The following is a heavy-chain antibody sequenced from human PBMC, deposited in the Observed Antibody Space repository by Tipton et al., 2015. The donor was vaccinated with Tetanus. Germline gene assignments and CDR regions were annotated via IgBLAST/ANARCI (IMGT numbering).Heavy chain of an antibody. CDR3: ARGDGYHYYYHMDV. CDR1: GDSIGRTSPY. D-gene: IGHD1-26*01. V-gene: IGHV4-39*07. CDR2: IYRREAT. J-gene: IGHJ6*04. Sequence: TLSLTCTVSGDSIGRTSPYWGWIRQPPGKDLEWIGSIYRREATYYNPSLKSRVSMAVGTSKNQFSLQLRSVTAADTAVYYCARGDGYHYYYHMDVWGRGTTVTVSS.